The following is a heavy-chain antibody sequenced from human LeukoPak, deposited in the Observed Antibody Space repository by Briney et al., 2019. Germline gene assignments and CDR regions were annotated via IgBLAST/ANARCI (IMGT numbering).Heavy chain of an antibody. D-gene: IGHD1-20*01. J-gene: IGHJ4*02. CDR3: AKAGMTRFDY. Sequence: GGSLRLSCAASGFTFSRFAMSWVRQAPGKGLGWVSGFSGSGGSTYYADSVKGRFTISRDNSKNTLYLQMNSLRVEDTAVYYCAKAGMTRFDYWGQGIMVTASS. CDR1: GFTFSRFA. V-gene: IGHV3-23*01. CDR2: FSGSGGST.